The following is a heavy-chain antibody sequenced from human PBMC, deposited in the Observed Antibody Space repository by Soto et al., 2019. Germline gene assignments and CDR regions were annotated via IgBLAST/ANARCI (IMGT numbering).Heavy chain of an antibody. CDR2: ISSSSSDI. V-gene: IGHV3-21*01. Sequence: GGSLILSCAASGFTFITYRMTWVRQTPGKGLEWVSLISSSSSDISYADSGKGRFAISRDNAKKSRNMQMNSLRAEDTAVYYCARELRRGWFDPWGRGTLGTGSS. J-gene: IGHJ5*02. CDR1: GFTFITYR. CDR3: ARELRRGWFDP. D-gene: IGHD3-10*01.